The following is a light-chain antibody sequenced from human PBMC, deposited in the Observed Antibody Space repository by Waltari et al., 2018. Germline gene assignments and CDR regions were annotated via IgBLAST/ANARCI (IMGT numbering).Light chain of an antibody. Sequence: YVVTQPPSVSVAPGKTATLTCGGENIESKSVTWYQQKPGQAPILVIFYDSDRPSGIPARFSGSNSGTTATLTISWVEAGDEADYHCQVWDDTTNSGVFGGGTRLTVL. CDR2: YDS. CDR1: NIESKS. CDR3: QVWDDTTNSGV. J-gene: IGLJ3*02. V-gene: IGLV3-21*04.